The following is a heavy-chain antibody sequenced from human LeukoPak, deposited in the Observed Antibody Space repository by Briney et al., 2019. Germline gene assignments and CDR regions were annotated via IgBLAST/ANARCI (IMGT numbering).Heavy chain of an antibody. D-gene: IGHD2-8*01. CDR3: ARARYCTNGVCPYNWFDP. CDR2: IYYSGST. Sequence: SETLSLTCTVSGGSISSYHWSWIRQPPGKGLEWLGYIYYSGSTNYNPSLKSRVTISVDTSKNQFSLKLSSVTAADTAVYYCARARYCTNGVCPYNWFDPWGQGTLVTVSS. CDR1: GGSISSYH. J-gene: IGHJ5*02. V-gene: IGHV4-59*01.